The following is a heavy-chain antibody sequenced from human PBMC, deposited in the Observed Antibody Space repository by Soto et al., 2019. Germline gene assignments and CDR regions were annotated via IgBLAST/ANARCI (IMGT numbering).Heavy chain of an antibody. Sequence: PGGSLRLSYIASGFNFEDYDMHWVRQIPGKGLEWVSSISSNSGAIKYADSVKGRFTLSRDNAKNSMYLQMNGLRVEDTAFYFCVKGTFSSSKVIFDYWGQGTLVTVSS. CDR2: ISSNSGAI. CDR1: GFNFEDYD. V-gene: IGHV3-9*01. J-gene: IGHJ4*02. D-gene: IGHD6-6*01. CDR3: VKGTFSSSKVIFDY.